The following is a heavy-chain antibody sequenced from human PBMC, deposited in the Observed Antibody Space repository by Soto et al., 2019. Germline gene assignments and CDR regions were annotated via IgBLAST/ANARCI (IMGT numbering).Heavy chain of an antibody. CDR3: ARGRGNSAVITTFDY. Sequence: SVKVSCKSSGGVFSSFGLSWVRQAPGQGLEWMGGIIPIFDSANYAQKFQGRVTITADDSTSTAYMELSSLRSEDTALYYCARGRGNSAVITTFDYWGQGTLVTVSS. CDR2: IIPIFDSA. J-gene: IGHJ4*02. D-gene: IGHD3-16*01. V-gene: IGHV1-69*13. CDR1: GGVFSSFG.